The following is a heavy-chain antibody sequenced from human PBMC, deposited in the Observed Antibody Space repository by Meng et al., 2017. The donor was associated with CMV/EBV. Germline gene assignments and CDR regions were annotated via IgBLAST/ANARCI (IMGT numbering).Heavy chain of an antibody. CDR1: GCTFSSYG. J-gene: IGHJ4*02. CDR3: AKDMPDITMVLDY. D-gene: IGHD3-10*01. Sequence: QAQMVAAGGGGVQPWGSLGLSCAASGCTFSSYGMHWVRPYPGKVLEWVAFKRYDGSNKHYADSVKGRFTISRDNSENTLYLQMNSLRAEDTDVYYCAKDMPDITMVLDYWGQGTLVTVSS. V-gene: IGHV3-30*02. CDR2: KRYDGSNK.